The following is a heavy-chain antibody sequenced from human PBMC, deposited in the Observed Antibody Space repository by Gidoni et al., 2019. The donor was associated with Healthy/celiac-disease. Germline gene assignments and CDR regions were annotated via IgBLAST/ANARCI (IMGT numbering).Heavy chain of an antibody. V-gene: IGHV1-46*01. J-gene: IGHJ4*02. Sequence: QVQLVQSGAEVKKPGASVTVSCKASGYTFTSYYMHWVRQAPGQGLEWMGIINPSGGSTSYAQKFQGRVTMTRDTSTSTVYMELSSLRSEDTAVYYCARGSITMVRGVIIDLYYFDYWGQGTLVTVSS. D-gene: IGHD3-10*01. CDR2: INPSGGST. CDR3: ARGSITMVRGVIIDLYYFDY. CDR1: GYTFTSYY.